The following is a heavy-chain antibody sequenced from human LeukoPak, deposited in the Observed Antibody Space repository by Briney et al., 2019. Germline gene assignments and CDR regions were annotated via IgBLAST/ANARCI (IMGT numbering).Heavy chain of an antibody. D-gene: IGHD3-9*01. CDR2: ISSSSSYI. V-gene: IGHV3-21*03. CDR3: ARDGEYYDILTGYYIYYGMDV. Sequence: GGSLRLSCAASGFTFSSYSMTWVHQAPGKGLEWVSSISSSSSYIYYADSVKGRFTISRDNAKNSLYLQMNSLRAEDTAVYYCARDGEYYDILTGYYIYYGMDVWGQGTTVTVSS. CDR1: GFTFSSYS. J-gene: IGHJ6*02.